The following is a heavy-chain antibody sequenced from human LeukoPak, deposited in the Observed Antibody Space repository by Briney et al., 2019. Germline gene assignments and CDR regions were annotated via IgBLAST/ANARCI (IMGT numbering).Heavy chain of an antibody. D-gene: IGHD3-10*01. J-gene: IGHJ6*03. Sequence: SETLSLTCAVYGGSFSGYYWSWIRQPPGKGLEWIGEINHSGSTNYNPSLKSRVTISVDTSRNQFSLKLNSVTAADTAVYYSARGDIWFGELRYYYYMDVWGKGTTVTVSS. V-gene: IGHV4-34*01. CDR1: GGSFSGYY. CDR2: INHSGST. CDR3: ARGDIWFGELRYYYYMDV.